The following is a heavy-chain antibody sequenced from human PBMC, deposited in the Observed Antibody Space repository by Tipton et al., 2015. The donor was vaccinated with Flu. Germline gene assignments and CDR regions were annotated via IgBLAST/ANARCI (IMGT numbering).Heavy chain of an antibody. D-gene: IGHD6-6*01. CDR3: AKVSSSSSSYYFDY. J-gene: IGHJ4*02. Sequence: TLSLTCTVSGGSITSSSYYWGWIRQPPGKGLEWIGKIFYSGSTFYNPSLKSRVTISVDTSKNQFSLKLSSVTAADTAVYYCAKVSSSSSSYYFDYWGQGILVTVAS. CDR2: IFYSGST. V-gene: IGHV4-39*07. CDR1: GGSITSSSYY.